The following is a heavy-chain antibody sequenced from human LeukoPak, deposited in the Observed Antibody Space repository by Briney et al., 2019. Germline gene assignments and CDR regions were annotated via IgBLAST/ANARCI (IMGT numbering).Heavy chain of an antibody. CDR1: GGSFSGYY. J-gene: IGHJ5*02. V-gene: IGHV4-34*01. CDR2: INHSGST. D-gene: IGHD3-9*01. CDR3: ARQRGYYYILTGYFNFPGFDP. Sequence: SEALSLTCAVYGGSFSGYYWSWIRQPPGQGLEWIGEINHSGSTNYNPSLKSRVTISVDTSKNQFSLKLSSVTAADTAVYYCARQRGYYYILTGYFNFPGFDPWGQGTLVTVSS.